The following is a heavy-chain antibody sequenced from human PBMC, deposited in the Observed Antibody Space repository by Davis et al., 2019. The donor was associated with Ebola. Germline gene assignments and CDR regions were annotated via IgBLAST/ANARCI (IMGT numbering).Heavy chain of an antibody. V-gene: IGHV3-21*01. Sequence: GESLKISCAASGFTFSTYSMSWVRQAPGKGLEWVSSISSDSDYIYYADSAKGRFTISRDNAKNSLYLQMNSLRAEDTAVYYCARDGHTYYYDSSQNGMDVWGQGTTVTVSS. CDR3: ARDGHTYYYDSSQNGMDV. J-gene: IGHJ6*02. CDR1: GFTFSTYS. CDR2: ISSDSDYI. D-gene: IGHD3-22*01.